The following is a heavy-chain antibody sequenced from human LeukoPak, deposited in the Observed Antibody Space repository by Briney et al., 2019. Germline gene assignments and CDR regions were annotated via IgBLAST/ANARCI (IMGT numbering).Heavy chain of an antibody. V-gene: IGHV3-33*01. D-gene: IGHD3-22*01. CDR2: IWYDGSNK. CDR3: ARDLSGYYSPDAFDI. Sequence: GGSLRLSCAASGFTSSSYGMHWVRQAPGKGLEWVAVIWYDGSNKYYADSVKGRFTISRDNSKNTLYLQMNSLRAEDTAVYYCARDLSGYYSPDAFDIWGRGTMVTVSS. J-gene: IGHJ3*02. CDR1: GFTSSSYG.